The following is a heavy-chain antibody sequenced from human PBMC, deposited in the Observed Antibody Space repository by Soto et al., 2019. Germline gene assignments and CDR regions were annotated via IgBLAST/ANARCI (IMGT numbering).Heavy chain of an antibody. CDR3: ARAGNEYGVDV. CDR2: FYTTGIT. CDR1: GGSISSYH. J-gene: IGHJ6*02. Sequence: QVQLQESGPGLVKPSETLSLTCTVSGGSISSYHWSWIRQSAGKGLEWLGRFYTTGITNYNPSLKSRLSMSEDTSKNQLSLRLTSVTAADTGVYYCARAGNEYGVDVWGQGTTVTVSS. V-gene: IGHV4-4*07. D-gene: IGHD3-10*01.